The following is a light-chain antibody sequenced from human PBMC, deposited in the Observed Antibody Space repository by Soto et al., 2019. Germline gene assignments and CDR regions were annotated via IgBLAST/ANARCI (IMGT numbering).Light chain of an antibody. CDR3: QQYGSSGT. CDR1: RSISTY. Sequence: DIQMTQSPSSLSASVGDRVTITCRASRSISTYLNWYQQKAGLAPKLLIYAASSLQSGVPSRFSGSGSGTDFTLTISSLEPEDFAVYYCQQYGSSGTFGQGTKVDIK. CDR2: AAS. J-gene: IGKJ1*01. V-gene: IGKV1-39*01.